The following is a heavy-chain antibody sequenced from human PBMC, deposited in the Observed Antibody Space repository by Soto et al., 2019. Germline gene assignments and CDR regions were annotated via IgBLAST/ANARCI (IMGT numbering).Heavy chain of an antibody. Sequence: SETLSLTCAVYGGSFSGYYWTWIRQPPGKGLEWIGYIYYSGSTNYNPSLKSRVTISVDTSKNQFSLKLSSVTAADTAVYYCARRWGGSLDYWGQGTLVTVSS. J-gene: IGHJ4*02. D-gene: IGHD1-26*01. CDR1: GGSFSGYY. CDR3: ARRWGGSLDY. CDR2: IYYSGST. V-gene: IGHV4-59*08.